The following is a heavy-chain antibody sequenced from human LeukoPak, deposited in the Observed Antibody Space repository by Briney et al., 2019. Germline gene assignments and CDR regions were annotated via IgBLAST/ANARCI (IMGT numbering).Heavy chain of an antibody. CDR1: GFTVSNNY. Sequence: GGSLRLSCAASGFTVSNNYMSWVRQAPGKGLEWVSLIYSGGSTYYADSVKGRFTISRDNSKNTLYLQMNSLRAEDTAVYYCAKDTRRTFDYWGQGTLVTVSS. CDR3: AKDTRRTFDY. J-gene: IGHJ4*02. D-gene: IGHD1-14*01. CDR2: IYSGGST. V-gene: IGHV3-66*01.